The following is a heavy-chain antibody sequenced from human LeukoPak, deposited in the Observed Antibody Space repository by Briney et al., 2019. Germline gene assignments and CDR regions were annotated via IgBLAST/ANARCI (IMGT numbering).Heavy chain of an antibody. V-gene: IGHV4-61*02. D-gene: IGHD2-2*03. J-gene: IGHJ4*02. CDR1: GGSISSGSYY. CDR3: ASGYYYVH. Sequence: PSETLSLTCTVSGGSISSGSYYWSWIRQPAGKGLEWIGRIYTSGSTNYNPSLKSRVTISVDTSKNQFSLKLSSVTAADTAVYYCASGYYYVHWGQGTLVTVSS. CDR2: IYTSGST.